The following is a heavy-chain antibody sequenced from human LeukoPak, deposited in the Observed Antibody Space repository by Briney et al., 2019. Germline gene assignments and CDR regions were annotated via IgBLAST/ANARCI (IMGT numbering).Heavy chain of an antibody. D-gene: IGHD3-3*01. CDR1: GGSFSGYY. J-gene: IGHJ6*02. CDR3: ARLADDFWSGYSNYGMDV. Sequence: SETLSLTCAVYGGSFSGYYWSWIRQPPGKGLEWIGEINHSGSTNYNPSLKSRVTISVDTSKNQFSLKLSSVTAADTAVYYCARLADDFWSGYSNYGMDVWGQGTTVTVSS. CDR2: INHSGST. V-gene: IGHV4-34*01.